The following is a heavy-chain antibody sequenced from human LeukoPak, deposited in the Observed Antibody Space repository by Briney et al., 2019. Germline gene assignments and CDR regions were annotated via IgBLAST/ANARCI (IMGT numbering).Heavy chain of an antibody. CDR2: INPSGDPT. CDR3: ARCGGGTTCPSYYYFYIDV. Sequence: RASAKVSCKASGYTFTSYYMHWVRQAPGQGLEWVGIINPSGDPTTYAQKFQGRVTLTSDMSTSTAYMELSSLRSEDTAVYYCARCGGGTTCPSYYYFYIDVWGKGTTVPISS. CDR1: GYTFTSYY. V-gene: IGHV1-46*01. J-gene: IGHJ6*03. D-gene: IGHD2-15*01.